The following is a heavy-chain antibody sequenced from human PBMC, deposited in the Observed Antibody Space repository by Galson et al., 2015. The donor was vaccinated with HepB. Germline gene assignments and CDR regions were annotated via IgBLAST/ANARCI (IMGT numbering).Heavy chain of an antibody. D-gene: IGHD3-9*01. CDR2: ISPKDGGT. J-gene: IGHJ5*02. CDR3: ARTPYYDSPFDP. Sequence: SVKVSCKASGYSFTGYYIHWVRQAPGQGLEWMGRISPKDGGTKYAQKFQGRVSMTKDTSINTAYMELTRLRSDDTAVYYCARTPYYDSPFDPWGQGTLVTVSS. CDR1: GYSFTGYY. V-gene: IGHV1-2*06.